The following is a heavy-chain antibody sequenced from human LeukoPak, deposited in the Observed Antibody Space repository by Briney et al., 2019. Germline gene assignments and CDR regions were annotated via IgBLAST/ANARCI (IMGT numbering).Heavy chain of an antibody. CDR3: ARSTGDCSRGTCYSDFDC. CDR2: ISNNGTNK. J-gene: IGHJ4*02. V-gene: IGHV3-30*16. CDR1: GFSFNYYA. Sequence: GKSLRLPCAVSGFSFNYYAMHWVRQAPGKGLEWVAVISNNGTNKYYADSVKGRFTISRDNSKNTLYLQMNSLRAEVTAVYYCARSTGDCSRGTCYSDFDCWGQGTLVTVSS. D-gene: IGHD2-15*01.